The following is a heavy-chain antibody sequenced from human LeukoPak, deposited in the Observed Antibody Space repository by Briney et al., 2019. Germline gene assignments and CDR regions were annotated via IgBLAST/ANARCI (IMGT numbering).Heavy chain of an antibody. D-gene: IGHD2-15*01. CDR1: GYTFSSFG. J-gene: IGHJ6*02. V-gene: IGHV1-18*01. CDR3: ARLVPLGYCSGGSCYEMDV. Sequence: ASVKVSCKASGYTFSSFGISWMRQAPGQGLEWMGWISAYNGNTNYAQKLQGRVTMTTDTSTSTAYMELRSLRSDDTAVYYCARLVPLGYCSGGSCYEMDVWGQGTTVTVSS. CDR2: ISAYNGNT.